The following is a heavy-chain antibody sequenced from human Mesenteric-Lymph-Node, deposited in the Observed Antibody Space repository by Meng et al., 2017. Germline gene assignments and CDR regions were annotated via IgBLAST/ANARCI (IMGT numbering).Heavy chain of an antibody. CDR2: IYYSGST. V-gene: IGHV4-30-4*01. CDR1: GGSISSCDYY. Sequence: QGQLEESGPGLVKPSQTLSLTCTVSGGSISSCDYYWSWIRQPPGKGLEWIGCIYYSGSTYYNPSLKGRVTISVDTSKNQFSLNLSSVTAADTAVYYCARGQRSYSGSYPEWFDPWGQGTLVTVSS. D-gene: IGHD1-26*01. CDR3: ARGQRSYSGSYPEWFDP. J-gene: IGHJ5*02.